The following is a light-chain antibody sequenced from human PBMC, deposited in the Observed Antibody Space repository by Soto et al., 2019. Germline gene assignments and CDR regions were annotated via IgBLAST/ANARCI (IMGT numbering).Light chain of an antibody. CDR1: QSVTSD. CDR3: QKYNNWPPIT. J-gene: IGKJ5*01. CDR2: GAS. Sequence: EIVLTQSPDILSLSPGDRATHSCRASQSVTSDFLVWYQQKPGQAPRLLIYGASTRATGIPDRFSGSGSGTEFTLTISRLQSEDFAVYYCQKYNNWPPITFGQGTRLEIK. V-gene: IGKV3-15*01.